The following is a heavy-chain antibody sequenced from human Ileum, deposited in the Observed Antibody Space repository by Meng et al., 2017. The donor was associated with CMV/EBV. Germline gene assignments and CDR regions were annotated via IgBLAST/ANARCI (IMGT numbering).Heavy chain of an antibody. J-gene: IGHJ4*02. V-gene: IGHV3-15*01. Sequence: GGSLRLSCAASTFTFSNAWMTWVRQAPGKGLEWVGRIKSKTDGGTTDYAAPVKGRFTISRGDSKHTLYLQMNSLKIEDTGVYYCTTDDRYYYDSSGFSLWGQGTLVTVSS. CDR3: TTDDRYYYDSSGFSL. CDR1: TFTFSNAW. CDR2: IKSKTDGGTT. D-gene: IGHD3-22*01.